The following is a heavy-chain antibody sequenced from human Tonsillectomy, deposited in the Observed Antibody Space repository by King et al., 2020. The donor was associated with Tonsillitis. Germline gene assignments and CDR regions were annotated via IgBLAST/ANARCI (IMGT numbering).Heavy chain of an antibody. V-gene: IGHV2-5*01. J-gene: IGHJ4*02. CDR1: GFSLSTSGVG. CDR3: AHRFDSSGYYYGSSFDY. D-gene: IGHD3-22*01. Sequence: TLKESGPTLVKPTQTLTLTCTFSGFSLSTSGVGVGWIRQPPGKALEWLALIYWNDDKRYSPSLKSRLTITKDTSKNQVVLTMTNMDPVDTATYYCAHRFDSSGYYYGSSFDYWGQGTLVTVSS. CDR2: IYWNDDK.